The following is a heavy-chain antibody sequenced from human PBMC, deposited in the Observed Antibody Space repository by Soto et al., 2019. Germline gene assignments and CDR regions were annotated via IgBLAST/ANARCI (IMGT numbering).Heavy chain of an antibody. CDR1: GYTFTGYY. CDR2: INPNSGGT. Sequence: ASVKVSCKASGYTFTGYYMHWVRQAPGQGLEWMGWINPNSGGTNYAQKFQGWVTTTRDTSISTAYMELSRLRSDDTAVYYCARGGTVVTDAFDIWGQGTMVTVSS. D-gene: IGHD2-15*01. V-gene: IGHV1-2*04. CDR3: ARGGTVVTDAFDI. J-gene: IGHJ3*02.